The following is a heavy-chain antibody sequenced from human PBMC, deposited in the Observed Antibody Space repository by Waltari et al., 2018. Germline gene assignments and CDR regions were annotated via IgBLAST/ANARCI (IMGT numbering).Heavy chain of an antibody. D-gene: IGHD3-3*01. J-gene: IGHJ5*02. CDR1: GYTFTSYD. CDR2: MNPHKVNT. V-gene: IGHV1-8*03. Sequence: QVQLVQSGAEVKKPGASVKVSCKASGYTFTSYDINWVRQATGQGLEWMGWMNPHKVNTGYAQNMQSRITTTNNASISTGYMELGSLYSEDTTKYYCTRASPYDYWNDYNVVMFDPWGQGTLVTVSS. CDR3: TRASPYDYWNDYNVVMFDP.